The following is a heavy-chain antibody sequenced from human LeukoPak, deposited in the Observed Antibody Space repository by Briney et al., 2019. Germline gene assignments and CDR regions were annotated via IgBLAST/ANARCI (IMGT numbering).Heavy chain of an antibody. CDR3: TTEGDGFNKGYS. CDR1: GFSISNDW. D-gene: IGHD2-21*01. CDR2: IRPRADGGRA. V-gene: IGHV3-15*01. Sequence: GGSLRLSCTASGFSISNDWMSWVRRAPGKGLEWVGRIRPRADGGRADYVAAVNGRFTISRDDTENRLNLQMNHLRTEDTAVYYCTTEGDGFNKGYSWGQGTLVTVSS. J-gene: IGHJ4*02.